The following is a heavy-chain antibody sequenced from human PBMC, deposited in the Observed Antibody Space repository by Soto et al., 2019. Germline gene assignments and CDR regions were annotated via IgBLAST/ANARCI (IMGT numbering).Heavy chain of an antibody. V-gene: IGHV1-69*08. Sequence: QVQLVQSGAEVKKPGSSVKVSCKASGGTFSSYTISWVRQAPGQGLEWMGRIIPILGIANYARKFQGRVTITAGKFTSRGYVELSSLRSEDKAVYYCARDSDFRYYDFWSGPYYFDYWGQGTLVTVSS. J-gene: IGHJ4*02. CDR2: IIPILGIA. CDR1: GGTFSSYT. D-gene: IGHD3-3*01. CDR3: ARDSDFRYYDFWSGPYYFDY.